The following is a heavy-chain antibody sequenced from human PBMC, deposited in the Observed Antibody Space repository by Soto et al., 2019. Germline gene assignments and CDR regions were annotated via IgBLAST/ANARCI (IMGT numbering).Heavy chain of an antibody. D-gene: IGHD3-22*01. V-gene: IGHV3-33*01. CDR2: IWYDGSNK. CDR1: GFTFSSYG. CDR3: ATGGRNYYYDSSGYSEYFQH. Sequence: GGSLRLSCAASGFTFSSYGMHWVRQAPGKGLEWVAVIWYDGSNKYYADSVKGRFTISRDNSKNTLYLQMNSLRAGDTAVYYCATGGRNYYYDSSGYSEYFQHWGQGTLVTVSS. J-gene: IGHJ1*01.